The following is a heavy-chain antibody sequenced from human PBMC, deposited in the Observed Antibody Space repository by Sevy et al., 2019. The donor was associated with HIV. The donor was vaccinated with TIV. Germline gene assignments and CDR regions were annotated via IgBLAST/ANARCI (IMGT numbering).Heavy chain of an antibody. D-gene: IGHD2-15*01. CDR2: ISYDGSNK. J-gene: IGHJ4*02. CDR1: GFTFSSYA. Sequence: GGSPRLSCAASGFTFSSYAMHWVRQAPGKGLEWVAVISYDGSNKYYADSVKGRFTISRDNSKNTLYLQMNSLRAEDTAVYYCARDKAVVVAATSPDYWGQGTLVTVSS. V-gene: IGHV3-30-3*01. CDR3: ARDKAVVVAATSPDY.